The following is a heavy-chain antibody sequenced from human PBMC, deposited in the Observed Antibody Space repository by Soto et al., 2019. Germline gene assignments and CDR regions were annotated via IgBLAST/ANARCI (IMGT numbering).Heavy chain of an antibody. CDR2: ISYDGSNK. CDR1: GFTFSSYG. CDR3: ASARGNAFEI. J-gene: IGHJ3*02. V-gene: IGHV3-30*03. Sequence: QVQLVESGGGVVQPGRSLRLSCAASGFTFSSYGMHWVRQAPGKGLEWVAVISYDGSNKYYADSVKGRFTISRDNSKNTPYLQMNSLRSEDTAMYYCASARGNAFEIWGQGTMVTVSS.